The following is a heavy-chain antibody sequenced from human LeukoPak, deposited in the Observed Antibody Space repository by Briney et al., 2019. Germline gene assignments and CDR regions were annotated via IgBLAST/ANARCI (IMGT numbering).Heavy chain of an antibody. CDR2: ISSNGRSM. CDR1: GFTVSRDY. D-gene: IGHD2-2*01. CDR3: ARYCSSTSCYEGSAEYFQH. V-gene: IGHV3-11*01. J-gene: IGHJ1*01. Sequence: GGSLRLSCAASGFTVSRDYMSWIRQAPGKGLEWVSYISSNGRSMYYADSVKGRFTVSRDNAKNSLYLQMNSLRAEDTAVYYCARYCSSTSCYEGSAEYFQHWGQGTLVMVSS.